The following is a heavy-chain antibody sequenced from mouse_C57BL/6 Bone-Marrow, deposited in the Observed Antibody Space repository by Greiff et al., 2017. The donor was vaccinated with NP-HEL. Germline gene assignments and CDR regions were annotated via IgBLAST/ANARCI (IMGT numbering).Heavy chain of an antibody. J-gene: IGHJ1*03. CDR1: GYTFTDYY. Sequence: VQLQQSGPELVKPGASVKISCKASGYTFTDYYMNWVKQSHGKSLEWIGDINPNNGGTSYNQKFKGKATLTVDKSSSTAYMELRSLTSEDSAVYYCARSDYYGSSSNWYFDVWGTGTTVTVSS. V-gene: IGHV1-26*01. CDR2: INPNNGGT. D-gene: IGHD1-1*01. CDR3: ARSDYYGSSSNWYFDV.